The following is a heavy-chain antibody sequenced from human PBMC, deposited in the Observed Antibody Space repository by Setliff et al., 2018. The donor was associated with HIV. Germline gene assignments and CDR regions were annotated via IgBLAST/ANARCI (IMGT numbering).Heavy chain of an antibody. CDR2: IYYSGST. CDR1: GDSISSHY. D-gene: IGHD5-18*01. CDR3: ARGGNSAAAWFDS. V-gene: IGHV4-59*11. J-gene: IGHJ5*01. Sequence: PSETLSLTCTVSGDSISSHYWSWIRQPPGKGLEWIGNIYYSGSTNYNPSLKSRVSISVDTSKNQFSLKLSSVTAADTAVYYCARGGNSAAAWFDSWGQGTRVTVSS.